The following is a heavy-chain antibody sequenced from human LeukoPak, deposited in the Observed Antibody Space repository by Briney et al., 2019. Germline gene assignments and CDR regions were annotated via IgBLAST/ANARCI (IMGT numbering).Heavy chain of an antibody. CDR3: ARQESGY. CDR1: GGSISSSSYY. CDR2: IYYSGST. Sequence: SETLSLTCTVSGGSISSSSYYLGWIRQPPGKGLEWIGSIYYSGSTYYNPSLKSRVTISVDTSKNQFSLKLSSVTAADTAVYYCARQESGYWGQGTLVTVSS. D-gene: IGHD2/OR15-2a*01. J-gene: IGHJ4*02. V-gene: IGHV4-39*01.